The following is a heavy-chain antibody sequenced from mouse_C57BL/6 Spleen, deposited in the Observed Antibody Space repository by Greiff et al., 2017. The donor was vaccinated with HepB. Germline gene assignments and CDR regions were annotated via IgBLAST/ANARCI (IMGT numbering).Heavy chain of an antibody. J-gene: IGHJ1*03. CDR2: ISPRSGNT. V-gene: IGHV1-81*01. CDR1: GYTFTSYG. Sequence: QVQLKESGAELARPGASVKLSCKASGYTFTSYGISWVKQRTGQGLEWIGEISPRSGNTYYNEKFKGKATLTADKSSSTAYMELRSLTSADSAVYFCAREGYYGSLVHWYFDGWGTGTTVTVSS. CDR3: AREGYYGSLVHWYFDG. D-gene: IGHD1-1*01.